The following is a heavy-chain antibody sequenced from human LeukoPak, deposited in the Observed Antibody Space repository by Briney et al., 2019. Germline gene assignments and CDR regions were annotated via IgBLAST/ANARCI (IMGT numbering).Heavy chain of an antibody. Sequence: PPASVTVSCKASGYTFTSYYMHWVRQAPGQGLEWMGIINPSGGSTSYAQKFQGRVTVTSDMSTSTVYMELSSLTSEDTAVYYCARTSLVRDTTSYYMGPFDYWGQGALVTVSS. CDR3: ARTSLVRDTTSYYMGPFDY. D-gene: IGHD1-26*01. CDR2: INPSGGST. J-gene: IGHJ4*02. V-gene: IGHV1-46*01. CDR1: GYTFTSYY.